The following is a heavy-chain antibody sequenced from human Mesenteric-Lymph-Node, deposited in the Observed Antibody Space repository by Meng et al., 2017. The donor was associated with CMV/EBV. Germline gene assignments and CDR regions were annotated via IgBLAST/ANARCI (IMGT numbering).Heavy chain of an antibody. J-gene: IGHJ3*02. V-gene: IGHV3-21*01. CDR3: ASNFKRDAFDI. D-gene: IGHD3-3*01. CDR2: ISSSSSYI. Sequence: GGSLRLSCAASGFTFSSYSMNWVRQAPGKGLEWVSSISSSSSYIYYADSVKGRFTISRDNAKNSLYLQMNSLRAEDTAVYYCASNFKRDAFDIWGQGTMVIVSS. CDR1: GFTFSSYS.